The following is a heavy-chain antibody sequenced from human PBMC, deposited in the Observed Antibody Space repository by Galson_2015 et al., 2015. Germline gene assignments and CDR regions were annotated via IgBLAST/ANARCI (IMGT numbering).Heavy chain of an antibody. D-gene: IGHD6-13*01. Sequence: SLSICCAASEVTFSSYAMSWVRQAPGKGLEWVSAISGIGGGTYYADYVKGRVTISRDKSHNTVYMELNSLRAEDTAVYYCAKASKIKYSSCWTCDYWGQGTLFTVSS. V-gene: IGHV3-23*01. CDR2: ISGIGGGT. CDR3: AKASKIKYSSCWTCDY. CDR1: EVTFSSYA. J-gene: IGHJ4*02.